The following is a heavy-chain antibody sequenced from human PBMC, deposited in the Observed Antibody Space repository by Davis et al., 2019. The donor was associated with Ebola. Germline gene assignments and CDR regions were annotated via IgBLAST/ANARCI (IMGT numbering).Heavy chain of an antibody. V-gene: IGHV3-7*01. CDR1: GFTFSSYS. D-gene: IGHD6-19*01. CDR2: IKQDGSEK. J-gene: IGHJ4*02. Sequence: GESLKISCAASGFTFSSYSMNWVRQAPGKGLEWVANIKQDGSEKYYVDSVKGRFTISRDNAKNSLYLQMNSLRAEDTAVYYCARDLRIAVAPVGYWGQGTLVTVSS. CDR3: ARDLRIAVAPVGY.